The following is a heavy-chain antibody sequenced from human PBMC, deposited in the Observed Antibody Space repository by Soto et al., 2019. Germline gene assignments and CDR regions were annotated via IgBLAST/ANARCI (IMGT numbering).Heavy chain of an antibody. CDR1: GFTFSSYS. D-gene: IGHD3-10*01. J-gene: IGHJ3*02. Sequence: EVQLVESGGGLVQPGGSLRLSCAASGFTFSSYSMNWVRQAPGKGLEWVSYISSSSSTIYYADSVKGRFTVSRDNAKNSLYLQMNRLRAEDTAVYYCASRYYYGSGSGAFDIWGQGTMVTVSS. CDR2: ISSSSSTI. CDR3: ASRYYYGSGSGAFDI. V-gene: IGHV3-48*01.